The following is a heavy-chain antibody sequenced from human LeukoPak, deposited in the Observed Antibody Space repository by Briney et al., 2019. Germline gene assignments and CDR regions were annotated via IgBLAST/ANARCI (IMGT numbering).Heavy chain of an antibody. CDR2: IYHSGST. D-gene: IGHD3-10*01. CDR1: GGSISSSNW. CDR3: ARRAMVRGVTFDY. J-gene: IGHJ4*02. V-gene: IGHV4-4*02. Sequence: SGTLSLTCAVSGGSISSSNWWSWVRQPPGKGLEWMGEIYHSGSTNYNPSLKSRVTISVDKSKNQFSLKLSSVTAADTAVYYSARRAMVRGVTFDYWGQGTLVTVSS.